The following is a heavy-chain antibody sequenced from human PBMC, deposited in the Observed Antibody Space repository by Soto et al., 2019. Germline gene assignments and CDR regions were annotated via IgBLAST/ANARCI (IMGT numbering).Heavy chain of an antibody. V-gene: IGHV1-8*01. Sequence: QVQLVQSGAEVKKPGTSVRISCKTSGYTFSTYDINWVRQAAGQGLEWMGWMTPKNGYTGSARKFQGRVTMTRDTSMTTAYIEVSSLKSEDTAVYYCSRVRGSVDYWGQGTLVTVSS. CDR1: GYTFSTYD. J-gene: IGHJ4*02. D-gene: IGHD3-10*01. CDR3: SRVRGSVDY. CDR2: MTPKNGYT.